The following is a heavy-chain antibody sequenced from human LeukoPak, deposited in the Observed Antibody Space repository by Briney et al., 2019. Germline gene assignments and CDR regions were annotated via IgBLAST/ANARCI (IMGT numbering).Heavy chain of an antibody. V-gene: IGHV4-39*01. D-gene: IGHD3-10*01. CDR1: GGSISSSSRY. CDR3: ARQKYYDGSGFDY. Sequence: PSETLSLTCTVSGGSISSSSRYWGRIRQPPGKGLEWTGTIYYTGSTYYNPSRRSSITISDATSTNQFSLKLSSVTAADTAFYYCARQKYYDGSGFDYWGQGTLVTVSS. CDR2: IYYTGST. J-gene: IGHJ4*02.